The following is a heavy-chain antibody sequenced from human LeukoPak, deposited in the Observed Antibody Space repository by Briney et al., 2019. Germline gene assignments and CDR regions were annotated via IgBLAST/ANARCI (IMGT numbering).Heavy chain of an antibody. CDR3: ARDGYSFGHDFDY. V-gene: IGHV3-74*01. CDR2: IKGDGSST. D-gene: IGHD5-18*01. J-gene: IGHJ4*02. CDR1: GFTFSSYW. Sequence: GGSLRLSCAASGFTFSSYWMHWVRHTPGKGLVWVSRIKGDGSSTSYADSVKGRFTISRDNAKNTLYLQMNSLRAEDTAVYYCARDGYSFGHDFDYWGEGTLVTVSS.